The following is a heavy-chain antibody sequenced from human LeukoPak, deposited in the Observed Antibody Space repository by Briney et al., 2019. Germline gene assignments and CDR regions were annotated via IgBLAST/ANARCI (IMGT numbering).Heavy chain of an antibody. V-gene: IGHV3-43D*03. J-gene: IGHJ4*02. CDR2: ISWDGGST. Sequence: GGSLRRSCAASGFTFDDYAMHWVRQAPGKGLEWVSLISWDGGSTYYADSVKGRFIISRDNSKNSLYLQMNSLRAEDTALYYCAKGGFYGTNPIDYWGQGTLVTVSS. D-gene: IGHD1/OR15-1a*01. CDR3: AKGGFYGTNPIDY. CDR1: GFTFDDYA.